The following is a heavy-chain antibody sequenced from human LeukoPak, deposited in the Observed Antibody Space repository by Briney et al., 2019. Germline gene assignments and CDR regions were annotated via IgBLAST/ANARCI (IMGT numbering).Heavy chain of an antibody. CDR3: ARGSQLERPAVH. V-gene: IGHV1-69*05. D-gene: IGHD1-1*01. CDR2: IIPIFGTA. CDR1: GGTFSSYA. Sequence: ASVKVSCKASGGTFSSYAISWVRQAPGQGLEWMGGIIPIFGTANYAQKFQGRVTITTDESTSTAYMELSSLRSEDTAVYYCARGSQLERPAVHWGQGTLVTVSS. J-gene: IGHJ4*02.